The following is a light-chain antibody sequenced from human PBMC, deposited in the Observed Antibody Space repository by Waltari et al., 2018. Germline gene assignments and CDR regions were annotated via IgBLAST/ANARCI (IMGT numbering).Light chain of an antibody. CDR1: QSIRNW. J-gene: IGKJ2*01. Sequence: DIQLTQSPSTLSASVGDRVSITCRASQSIRNWLAWYQQKPGKAPNLLIYKASSLESGVPSRFSGSGSGTEFTLTISSLQPDDSATYYCQQYDSRYTFGQGTKLEIK. CDR2: KAS. V-gene: IGKV1-5*03. CDR3: QQYDSRYT.